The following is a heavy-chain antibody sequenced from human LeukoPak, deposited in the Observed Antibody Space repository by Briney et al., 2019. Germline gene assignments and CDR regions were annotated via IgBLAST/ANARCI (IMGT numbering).Heavy chain of an antibody. V-gene: IGHV3-23*01. CDR3: AKPIHYYDNSGYSD. CDR1: GFTFSSYG. J-gene: IGHJ4*02. Sequence: QTGGSLRLSCAASGFTFSSYGMNWVRQTPGEGLEWVSTISGSGAGTYYADSVKGRFTISRGNSKNTLYLQMNSLSAEDTAVYYCAKPIHYYDNSGYSDWGQGTLVTVSS. CDR2: ISGSGAGT. D-gene: IGHD3-22*01.